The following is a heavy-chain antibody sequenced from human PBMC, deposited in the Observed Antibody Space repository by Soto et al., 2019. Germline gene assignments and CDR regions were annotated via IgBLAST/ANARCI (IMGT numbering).Heavy chain of an antibody. V-gene: IGHV1-2*02. J-gene: IGHJ6*02. Sequence: ASVQVSCKPSGFTFSGFYLHWVRQAPGQGREWMGWIKPNTDDTGYAQKFQGRVTLTWDTSSSAGYMDLSRLRYDDTAVYYCARSPYSLEGDGQHYYYGMDVWGQGTTVTVSS. CDR1: GFTFSGFY. CDR2: IKPNTDDT. D-gene: IGHD2-15*01. CDR3: ARSPYSLEGDGQHYYYGMDV.